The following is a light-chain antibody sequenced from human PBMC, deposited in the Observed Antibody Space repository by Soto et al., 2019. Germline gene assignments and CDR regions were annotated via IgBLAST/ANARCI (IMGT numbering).Light chain of an antibody. CDR1: QDISNY. CDR3: QQYDNRPT. CDR2: DAS. V-gene: IGKV1-33*01. Sequence: QMTQSQSSLSSSVGDRVTITFQASQDISNYLNWYQQKPGRAPKLLIYDASNLEAGVPSRFRGSGSGTDFTFTISRLQPEDIATYYCQQYDNRPTFGEGTRLEIK. J-gene: IGKJ5*01.